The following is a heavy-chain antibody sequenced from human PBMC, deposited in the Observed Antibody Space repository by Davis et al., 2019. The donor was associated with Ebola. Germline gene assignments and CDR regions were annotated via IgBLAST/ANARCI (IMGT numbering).Heavy chain of an antibody. J-gene: IGHJ4*02. CDR2: IRYDGSNK. D-gene: IGHD3-3*01. CDR1: GFTFSSYA. V-gene: IGHV3-30*02. Sequence: GGSLRLSCAASGFTFSSYAMTWARQAPGKGLEWVAFIRYDGSNKYYADSVKGRFTISRDNSKNTLYLQMNSLRAEDTAVYYCAKMYDFWSGYYNRYFDYWGQGTLVTVSS. CDR3: AKMYDFWSGYYNRYFDY.